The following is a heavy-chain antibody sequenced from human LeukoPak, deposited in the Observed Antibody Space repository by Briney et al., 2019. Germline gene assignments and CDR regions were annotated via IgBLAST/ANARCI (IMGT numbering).Heavy chain of an antibody. CDR2: IKQDGSEK. CDR3: ARDPLNDYYDSSGYPNWFDP. V-gene: IGHV3-7*01. D-gene: IGHD3-22*01. Sequence: GSLRLSCAASGFTFSSYWMSWVRQAPGKGLEWVANIKQDGSEKYYVDSVKGRFTISRDNAKNSLYLQMNSLRAEDTAVYYCARDPLNDYYDSSGYPNWFDPWGQGTLVTVSS. CDR1: GFTFSSYW. J-gene: IGHJ5*02.